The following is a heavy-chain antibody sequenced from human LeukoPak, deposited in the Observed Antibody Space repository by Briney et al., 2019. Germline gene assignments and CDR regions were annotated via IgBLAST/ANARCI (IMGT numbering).Heavy chain of an antibody. CDR2: VKSSGGST. CDR1: GYTFTSYH. V-gene: IGHV1-46*01. CDR3: AREEEGGTFDH. J-gene: IGHJ4*02. D-gene: IGHD1-1*01. Sequence: ASVKVSCKASGYTFTSYHMHWVRQAPGQGLEWMGIVKSSGGSTAYAQKFRGRVTMTRDTSTSTVYMELSSLRSEDTAVYYRAREEEGGTFDHWGQGTLVTVSS.